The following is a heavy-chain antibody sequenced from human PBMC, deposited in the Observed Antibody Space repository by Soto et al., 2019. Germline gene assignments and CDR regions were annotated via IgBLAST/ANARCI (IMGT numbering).Heavy chain of an antibody. CDR2: IRSKVNSYAT. CDR1: GFTFSGSS. V-gene: IGHV3-73*02. CDR3: TGRGTDRWDSGIGY. J-gene: IGHJ4*02. Sequence: EVQLVESGGGLVQSGGSLKLSCAASGFTFSGSSMHWVRQAAGKGLEWVGRIRSKVNSYATAYAASVEGRFIISSDDSVYTTYLLMNSLKTEETAVYKCTGRGTDRWDSGIGYWSQGTLDTVSS. D-gene: IGHD1-26*01.